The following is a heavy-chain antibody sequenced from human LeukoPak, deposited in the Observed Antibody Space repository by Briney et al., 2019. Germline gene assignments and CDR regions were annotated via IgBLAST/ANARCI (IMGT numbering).Heavy chain of an antibody. CDR2: IFSGGST. V-gene: IGHV3-53*01. Sequence: GGSLRLSCVASGFTVSSNYMSWVRQATGKALEWASAIFSGGSTFYADSVTGRFTISRDNSKNTVYLEMNSLRAEDTAVYYCARDLKTSGWYGDFDYWGQGTLVTVCS. D-gene: IGHD6-19*01. CDR3: ARDLKTSGWYGDFDY. CDR1: GFTVSSNY. J-gene: IGHJ4*02.